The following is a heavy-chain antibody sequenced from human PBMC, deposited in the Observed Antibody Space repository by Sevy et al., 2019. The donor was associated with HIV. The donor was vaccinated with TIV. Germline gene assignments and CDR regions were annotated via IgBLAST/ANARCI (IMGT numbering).Heavy chain of an antibody. Sequence: ASVKVSCKASGYTFTGYYMHWVRQAPGQRLEWMGRINPNSGGTNYAQKFQGRVTMTRDTSISTAYMELSRLRSDDTAVYYCARDPYCSSTSCYEYYYYGMDVWGQGTTVTVSS. CDR1: GYTFTGYY. CDR3: ARDPYCSSTSCYEYYYYGMDV. D-gene: IGHD2-2*01. CDR2: INPNSGGT. J-gene: IGHJ6*02. V-gene: IGHV1-2*06.